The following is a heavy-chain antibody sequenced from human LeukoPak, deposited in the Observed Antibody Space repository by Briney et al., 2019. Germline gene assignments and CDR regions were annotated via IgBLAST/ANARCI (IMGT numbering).Heavy chain of an antibody. CDR3: PEDLRMVDC. Sequence: GGSLRLSCAASGFTFSSYAMSWVRQAPGKGLEWVPAISGSGGSTYYADSVKGRFTISRDNSKNTLYLQMNSLRAEDTAVYYCPEDLRMVDCWCQGTLVIVSS. D-gene: IGHD2-15*01. CDR1: GFTFSSYA. V-gene: IGHV3-23*01. J-gene: IGHJ4*02. CDR2: ISGSGGST.